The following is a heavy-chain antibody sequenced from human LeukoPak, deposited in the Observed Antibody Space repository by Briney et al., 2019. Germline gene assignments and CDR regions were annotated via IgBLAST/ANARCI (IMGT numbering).Heavy chain of an antibody. V-gene: IGHV4-34*01. J-gene: IGHJ5*02. Sequence: SETLSLTCSVYVGCFRGYYWGSIPRPPGRGVGWIGEIKYWGKPNNNPPRKSRVTQSVDTSKNHFSLKLSSVTAADTAVYYCARGSYCSSTSCYLHRDNWFNPWGQGTLVTVSS. CDR1: VGCFRGYY. CDR3: ARGSYCSSTSCYLHRDNWFNP. CDR2: IKYWGKP. D-gene: IGHD2-2*01.